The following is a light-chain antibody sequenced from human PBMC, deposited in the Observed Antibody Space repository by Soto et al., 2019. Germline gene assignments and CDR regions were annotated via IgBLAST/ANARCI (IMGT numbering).Light chain of an antibody. CDR1: QDVGHY. V-gene: IGKV3D-11*01. CDR2: DAS. J-gene: IGKJ3*01. CDR3: QQRFSWRS. Sequence: IVLAQSPATLSLSPGERATLSCRASQDVGHYLAWYQQRPGQAPRLLIYDASNRATGIPARFSGGGSGTDFTLTISSLEPEYFAGDYCQQRFSWRSFGPGTRVDIK.